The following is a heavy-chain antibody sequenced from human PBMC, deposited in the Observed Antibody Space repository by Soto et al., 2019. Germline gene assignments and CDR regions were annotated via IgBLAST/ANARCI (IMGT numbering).Heavy chain of an antibody. CDR1: GGTFSSYA. V-gene: IGHV1-69*01. Sequence: QVQLVPSGAEVKKPRSSVKVSCKASGGTFSSYAISWVRQAPGQGFEWMGGIIPIFGTAYYAQKFQGRVTITADESPSTAYMELSSLRSENTAVYYCARCGDSRGYPELFLDNWGHGTLVTLSS. CDR2: IIPIFGTA. D-gene: IGHD3-22*01. J-gene: IGHJ4*01. CDR3: ARCGDSRGYPELFLDN.